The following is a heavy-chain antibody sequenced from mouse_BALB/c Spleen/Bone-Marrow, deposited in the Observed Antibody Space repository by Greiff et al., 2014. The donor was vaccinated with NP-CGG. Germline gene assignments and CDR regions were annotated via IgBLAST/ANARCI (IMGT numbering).Heavy chain of an antibody. CDR2: INPSNGRT. CDR3: ARYATATYWFAY. Sequence: QVQLQQSGAELVKPGASVKLSCKASGYTFTSYWMHWVKQRPGQGLEWIGEINPSNGRTNYNEKFKSKATLTVDKSSSTAYMQLSILTSEDSAVYYCARYATATYWFAYWGQGTLVTVSA. D-gene: IGHD1-2*01. CDR1: GYTFTSYW. J-gene: IGHJ3*01. V-gene: IGHV1S81*02.